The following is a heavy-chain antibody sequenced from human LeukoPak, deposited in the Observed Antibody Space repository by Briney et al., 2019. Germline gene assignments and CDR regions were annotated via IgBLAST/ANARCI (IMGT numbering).Heavy chain of an antibody. CDR1: GGSISSSNW. CDR2: IYHSGST. Sequence: IPSGTLSLTCAVSGGSISSSNWWSWVRQPPGKGLEWIGEIYHSGSTNYNPFLKSRVTISVDTSKNQFSLKLSSVTAADTAVYYCARELGIAVAGTRRAEVYYLYYYYMDVWGKGTTVTVSS. CDR3: ARELGIAVAGTRRAEVYYLYYYYMDV. J-gene: IGHJ6*03. V-gene: IGHV4-4*02. D-gene: IGHD6-19*01.